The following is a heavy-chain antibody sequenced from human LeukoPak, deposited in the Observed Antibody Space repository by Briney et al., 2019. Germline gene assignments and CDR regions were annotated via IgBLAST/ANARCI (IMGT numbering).Heavy chain of an antibody. Sequence: ASVKVSCKASGYTLSSYYMHWLRQAPGQGLEWMGIINPSGGSTSYAQKFQGRVTMTRDTSTSTVYMELSSLRSEDTAVYYCARDKIVRYYYYGMDVWGQGTTVTVSS. V-gene: IGHV1-46*01. CDR2: INPSGGST. J-gene: IGHJ6*02. CDR3: ARDKIVRYYYYGMDV. CDR1: GYTLSSYY. D-gene: IGHD2-15*01.